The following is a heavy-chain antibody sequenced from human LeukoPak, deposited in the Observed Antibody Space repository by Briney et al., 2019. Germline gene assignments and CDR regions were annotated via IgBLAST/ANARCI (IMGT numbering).Heavy chain of an antibody. Sequence: ASVKVSCKASGYTFTSYYMHWVRQDPGQGLQWMGIINPSGGSTSYAQKFQARVTMTRDMSTSTAYMELSSLTSDDTAVYYCARGGGMPENAVLPATILYYFYYMDVWGEGTTVTVSS. CDR1: GYTFTSYY. J-gene: IGHJ6*03. D-gene: IGHD2-2*02. CDR2: INPSGGST. CDR3: ARGGGMPENAVLPATILYYFYYMDV. V-gene: IGHV1-46*01.